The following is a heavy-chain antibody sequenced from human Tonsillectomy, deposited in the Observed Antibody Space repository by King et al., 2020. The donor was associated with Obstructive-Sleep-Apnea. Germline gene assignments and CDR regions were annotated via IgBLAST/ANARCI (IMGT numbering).Heavy chain of an antibody. CDR2: LIPIRTIP. D-gene: IGHD1-1*01. CDR1: GVTLSTYA. CDR3: ARESGTTVYFFDL. V-gene: IGHV1-69*04. J-gene: IGHJ4*02. Sequence: VQLVQSGPEVKKPGSSVKVSCKASGVTLSTYAFAWVRQAPGQGLEWMGGLIPIRTIPNYAKKFQGRLTISADKSTNTAHMELSSLTSEDTAVYYCARESGTTVYFFDLWGQGTLVTVSS.